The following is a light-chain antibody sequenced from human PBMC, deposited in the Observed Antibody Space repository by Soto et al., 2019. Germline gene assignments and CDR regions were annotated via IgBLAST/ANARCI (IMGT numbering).Light chain of an antibody. CDR3: QQYYSLLLT. Sequence: DIVMTQSPSTLSVSPGERATLSCRASQSVRSNLAWYQQRPGQSPSLLIHDASSRATGIPDRFSGGGSGTDFTLTISRLEPEDFAVYYCQQYYSLLLTFGHGTKVDIK. CDR2: DAS. V-gene: IGKV3-20*01. CDR1: QSVRSN. J-gene: IGKJ3*01.